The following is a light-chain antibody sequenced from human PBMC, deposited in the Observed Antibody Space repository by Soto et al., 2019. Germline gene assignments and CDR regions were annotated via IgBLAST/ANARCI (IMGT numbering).Light chain of an antibody. J-gene: IGKJ1*01. V-gene: IGKV3-20*01. Sequence: PRERATLSCMASQSVSSNHLSCYQQKPGHAPRLLLYGRSRRDSGIQVRFSGSGSETDFTLTISRLETEDFAVYYCQQYSRSRTVGPGTKVDIK. CDR1: QSVSSNH. CDR2: GRS. CDR3: QQYSRSRT.